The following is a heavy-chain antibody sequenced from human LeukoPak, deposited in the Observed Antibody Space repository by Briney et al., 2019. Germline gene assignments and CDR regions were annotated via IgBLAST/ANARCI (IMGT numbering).Heavy chain of an antibody. CDR1: IDSFSNYH. CDR3: ARGQGATVPQVGKNWFDP. CDR2: VNESGGT. J-gene: IGHJ5*02. D-gene: IGHD1-26*01. V-gene: IGHV4-34*01. Sequence: SETLSLTCAVYIDSFSNYHWNWIRQTPAKGMEWIGEVNESGGTNISPSLRSRVILSVDTSKNQFSLKLISVTVADTAIYYCARGQGATVPQVGKNWFDPWGQGTLVTVSS.